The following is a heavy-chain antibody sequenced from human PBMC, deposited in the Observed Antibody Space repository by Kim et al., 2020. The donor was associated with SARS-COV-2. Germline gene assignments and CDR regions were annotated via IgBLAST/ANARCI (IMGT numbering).Heavy chain of an antibody. V-gene: IGHV3-30*04. CDR1: GFTFSSYA. D-gene: IGHD6-13*01. Sequence: GGSLRLSCAASGFTFSSYAMHWVRQAPGKGLEWVAVISYYGSNKYYSYSVKGRFTISRDNSNNTLYLQMNILRAEDTAVYYCAIVWQQLVLYYYYGMD. CDR3: AIVWQQLVLYYYYGMD. J-gene: IGHJ6*01. CDR2: ISYYGSNK.